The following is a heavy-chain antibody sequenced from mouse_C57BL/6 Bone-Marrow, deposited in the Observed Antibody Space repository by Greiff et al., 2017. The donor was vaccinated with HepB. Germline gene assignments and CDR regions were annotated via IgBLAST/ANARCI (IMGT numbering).Heavy chain of an antibody. CDR2: ISYDGSN. Sequence: EVQLQESGPGLVKPSQSLSLTCSVTGYSITSGYYWNWIRQFPGNKLEWMGYISYDGSNNYNPSLKNRISITRDTSKNQFFLKLNSVTTEDTATYYCARDSSSITTVVATGFDYWGQGTTLTVSS. J-gene: IGHJ2*01. CDR1: GYSITSGYY. D-gene: IGHD1-1*01. V-gene: IGHV3-6*01. CDR3: ARDSSSITTVVATGFDY.